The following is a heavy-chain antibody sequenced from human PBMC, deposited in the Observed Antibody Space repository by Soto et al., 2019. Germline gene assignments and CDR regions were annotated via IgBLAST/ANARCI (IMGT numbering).Heavy chain of an antibody. Sequence: GGSLRLSCAASGFTFSSYAMTWVRQAPGKGLEWVSAISGSGGSTYYAASVKGRFTISRDNSKNTLYLQMNSLRAEDTAVYYCARGIAAAMDVWGQGTTVTVSS. J-gene: IGHJ6*02. CDR2: ISGSGGST. CDR3: ARGIAAAMDV. CDR1: GFTFSSYA. V-gene: IGHV3-23*01. D-gene: IGHD6-13*01.